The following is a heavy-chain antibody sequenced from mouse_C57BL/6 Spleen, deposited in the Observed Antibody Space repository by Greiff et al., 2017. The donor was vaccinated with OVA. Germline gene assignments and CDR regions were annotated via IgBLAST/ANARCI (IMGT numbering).Heavy chain of an antibody. Sequence: VQPPQSVPELVKPGASVKISCKASGYAFSRSWMNWVKQRPGKGLEWIGRIYPGDGDTNYNGKFKGKATLTADKSSSTAYMQLSSLTSEDSAVYFCARAQNGSSNVYAMDYWGQGTSVTVSS. V-gene: IGHV1-82*01. D-gene: IGHD1-1*01. CDR2: IYPGDGDT. CDR3: ARAQNGSSNVYAMDY. J-gene: IGHJ4*01. CDR1: GYAFSRSW.